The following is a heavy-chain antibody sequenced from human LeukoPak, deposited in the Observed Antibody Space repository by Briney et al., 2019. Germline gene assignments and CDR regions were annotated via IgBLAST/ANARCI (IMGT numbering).Heavy chain of an antibody. CDR1: EFTFSSYG. CDR2: IWYDGSNK. D-gene: IGHD2-15*01. CDR3: ASETNCSGGSCYQT. V-gene: IGHV3-33*01. J-gene: IGHJ5*02. Sequence: GRSLRLSCAASEFTFSSYGMHWVRQAPGKGLEWVAVIWYDGSNKYYADSVKGRFTISRDNSKNTLYLQMNSLRAEDTAVYYCASETNCSGGSCYQTWGQGTLVTVSS.